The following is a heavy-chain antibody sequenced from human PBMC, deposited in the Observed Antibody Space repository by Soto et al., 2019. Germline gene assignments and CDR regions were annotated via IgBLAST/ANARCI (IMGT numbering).Heavy chain of an antibody. V-gene: IGHV4-34*01. CDR2: INHRGST. J-gene: IGHJ3*02. Sequence: ASETLSLTCAVYGGSFSGYYWSWIRQPPGKGLEWIGEINHRGSTNYNPSLKSRVTISVDTSRTQCSLKLSSVTAADTAVYYCARYCSGGSCWIVDAFDIWGQGTMVT. CDR1: GGSFSGYY. CDR3: ARYCSGGSCWIVDAFDI. D-gene: IGHD2-15*01.